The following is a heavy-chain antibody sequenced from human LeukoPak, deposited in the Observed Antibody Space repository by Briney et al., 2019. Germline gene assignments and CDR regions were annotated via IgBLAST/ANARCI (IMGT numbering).Heavy chain of an antibody. D-gene: IGHD3-10*01. CDR1: GFGFSSDE. Sequence: PGGSLRLSCAASGFGFSSDELNWVRQAPGKGLEWLSYISTSGRTTYYADSVKGRFTISRDNAKNSLYLQMSSLRAEDTAVYYCARDRTMVRGLANYFYGMDVWGQGTTVIVSS. V-gene: IGHV3-48*03. CDR2: ISTSGRTT. CDR3: ARDRTMVRGLANYFYGMDV. J-gene: IGHJ6*02.